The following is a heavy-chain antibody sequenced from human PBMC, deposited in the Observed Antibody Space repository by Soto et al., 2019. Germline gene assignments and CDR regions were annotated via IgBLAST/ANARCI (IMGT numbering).Heavy chain of an antibody. Sequence: TGGSLRLSCAASGFTFSSYGMHWVRQAPGKGLEWVAVISYDGSNKYYADSVKGRFTISRDNSKNTLYLQMNSLRAEDTAVYYCAKLPYYYGSGSYYKSQNFDYWGQGTLVTVSS. CDR3: AKLPYYYGSGSYYKSQNFDY. CDR2: ISYDGSNK. CDR1: GFTFSSYG. D-gene: IGHD3-10*01. V-gene: IGHV3-30*18. J-gene: IGHJ4*02.